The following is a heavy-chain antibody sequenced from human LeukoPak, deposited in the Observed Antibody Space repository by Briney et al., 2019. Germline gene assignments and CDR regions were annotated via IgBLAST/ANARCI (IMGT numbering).Heavy chain of an antibody. D-gene: IGHD3-10*01. CDR1: GFTFAIHA. CDR2: ISGDGAST. CDR3: AKDSYVSGRPLHTFDV. J-gene: IGHJ3*01. Sequence: GGSLRLSCAASGFTFAIHAMTWVRQAPGKGLEWVSGISGDGASTHYAESVRGQFTISRDNSQNTLFLQMNSLRVEDTAIYYCAKDSYVSGRPLHTFDVWGQGTMVTVSS. V-gene: IGHV3-23*01.